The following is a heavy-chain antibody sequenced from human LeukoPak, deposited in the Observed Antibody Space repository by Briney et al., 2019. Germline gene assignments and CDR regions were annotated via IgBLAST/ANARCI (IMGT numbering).Heavy chain of an antibody. CDR1: GFTFSSYE. Sequence: GGSLRLSCAASGFTFSSYEMNWVRQAPGKGLEWVSYISSSGNTIYYADSVKGRFTTSRDNAKSSLYLQMNSLRVEDTAVYYCAKEKTTRSALGFDYWGQGTLVTVSS. CDR2: ISSSGNTI. J-gene: IGHJ4*02. V-gene: IGHV3-48*03. D-gene: IGHD4-17*01. CDR3: AKEKTTRSALGFDY.